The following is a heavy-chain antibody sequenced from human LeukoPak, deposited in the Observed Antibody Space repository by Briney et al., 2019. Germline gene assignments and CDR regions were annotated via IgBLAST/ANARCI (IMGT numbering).Heavy chain of an antibody. J-gene: IGHJ5*02. Sequence: GASVKVSCKASGYTFTGYYMHWVRQAPGQGLEWMGWINPNSGGTNYAQKFQGRVTMTRDTSISTAYMELSSLRSEDTAVYYCARGPDCSGGSCYIGRGHWFDPWGQGTLVTVSS. CDR2: INPNSGGT. V-gene: IGHV1-2*02. CDR1: GYTFTGYY. CDR3: ARGPDCSGGSCYIGRGHWFDP. D-gene: IGHD2-15*01.